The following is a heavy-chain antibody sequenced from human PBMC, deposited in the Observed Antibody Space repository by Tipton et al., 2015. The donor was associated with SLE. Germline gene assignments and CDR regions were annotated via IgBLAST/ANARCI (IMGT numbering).Heavy chain of an antibody. CDR1: GGSISTGGYY. Sequence: TLSLTCTVSGGSISTGGYYWSWIRQHPGKGLEWIGYIYNSGGTDYNPSLESRVTISLDTSKNHFSLYLTSVTAADTAVYYCARSEGFQLLFQFLEHWGQGNLVTVSS. J-gene: IGHJ5*02. CDR3: ARSEGFQLLFQFLEH. D-gene: IGHD3-16*02. V-gene: IGHV4-31*03. CDR2: IYNSGGT.